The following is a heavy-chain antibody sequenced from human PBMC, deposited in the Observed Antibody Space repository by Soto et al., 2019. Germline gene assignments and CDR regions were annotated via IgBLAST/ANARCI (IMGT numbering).Heavy chain of an antibody. D-gene: IGHD3-22*01. Sequence: LPLTCTVSRGSVTPAPYHWSWIRQSPRNGLEWIGNIYYTGSTNYNTSCESRVAISLDTSNNQFSLRLTSLTAADTAVYVCARDHHSYYDTSGYYPYFDFWGQGTLVTVSS. CDR1: RGSVTPAPYH. CDR2: IYYTGST. V-gene: IGHV4-61*01. CDR3: ARDHHSYYDTSGYYPYFDF. J-gene: IGHJ4*02.